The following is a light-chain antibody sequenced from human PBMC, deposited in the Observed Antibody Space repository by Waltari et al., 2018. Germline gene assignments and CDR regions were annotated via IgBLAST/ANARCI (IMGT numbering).Light chain of an antibody. V-gene: IGLV3-21*02. CDR3: QVWDTTSDQLV. CDR1: KLGTKV. CDR2: DDY. Sequence: SYVLTQTPSVSVAPAPTATITCGGDKLGTKVVHLYQQTPGRAPVLVVSDDYDRPSGIPERFSGSHSGYTATLTISRVEAGDEADYYCQVWDTTSDQLVFGGGTKLSVL. J-gene: IGLJ2*01.